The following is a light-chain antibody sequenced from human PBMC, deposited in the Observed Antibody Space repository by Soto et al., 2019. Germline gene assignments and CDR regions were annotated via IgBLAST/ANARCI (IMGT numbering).Light chain of an antibody. V-gene: IGKV1-39*01. CDR2: IAS. CDR1: QTVNKY. Sequence: DIQMTQSPSSLSASVGDRVTITCRASQTVNKYVNWYQQKPGDAPKLLIYIASGLQSGVPSRFNGSGSGTDFTLNINSLQPDDVAAYFCQQTYSFPLTFGGGTKVEIK. CDR3: QQTYSFPLT. J-gene: IGKJ4*01.